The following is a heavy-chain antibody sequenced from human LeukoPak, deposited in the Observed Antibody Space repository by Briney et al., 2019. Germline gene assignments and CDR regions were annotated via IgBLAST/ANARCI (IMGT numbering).Heavy chain of an antibody. J-gene: IGHJ6*04. Sequence: PGGSLRLSCAASGFTFSSYAMHWVRQAPGKGLEYVSAISSNGGSTYYASSVKGRFTISRDNAKNSLYLQMNSLRAEDTAVYYCAELGITMIGGVWGKGTTVTISS. V-gene: IGHV3-64*01. CDR3: AELGITMIGGV. D-gene: IGHD3-10*02. CDR1: GFTFSSYA. CDR2: ISSNGGST.